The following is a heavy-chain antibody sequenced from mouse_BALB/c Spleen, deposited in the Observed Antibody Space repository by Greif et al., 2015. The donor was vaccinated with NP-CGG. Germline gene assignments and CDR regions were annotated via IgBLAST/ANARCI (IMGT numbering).Heavy chain of an antibody. CDR2: INSNGGST. Sequence: EVQLVESGGGLVKLGGSLKLSCAASGFTFSSYYMSWVRQTPEKRLELVAAINSNGGSTHYPDTVKGRFTISRDNAKNTLYLQMSRLRSEDTALYYCARGGLRGAMDYWGHGTSVTVSS. CDR3: ARGGLRGAMDY. J-gene: IGHJ4*01. V-gene: IGHV5-6-2*01. CDR1: GFTFSSYY. D-gene: IGHD2-2*01.